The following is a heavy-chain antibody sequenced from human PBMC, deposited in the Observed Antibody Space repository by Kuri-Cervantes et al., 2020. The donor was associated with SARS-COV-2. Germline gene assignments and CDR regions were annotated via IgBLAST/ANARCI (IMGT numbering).Heavy chain of an antibody. J-gene: IGHJ6*03. V-gene: IGHV4-61*08. CDR3: ARGGWELRYYYYYMDV. CDR1: GDSISSSAYH. D-gene: IGHD1-26*01. CDR2: IYYSGST. Sequence: SETLSLTCTVSGDSISSSAYHWGWIRQPPGKGLEWIGYIYYSGSTNYNPSLKSRVTISVDTSKNQFSLKLSSVTAADTAVYYCARGGWELRYYYYYMDVWVKGTTVTVSS.